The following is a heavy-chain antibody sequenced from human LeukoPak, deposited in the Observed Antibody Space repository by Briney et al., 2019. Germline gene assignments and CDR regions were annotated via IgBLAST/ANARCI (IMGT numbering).Heavy chain of an antibody. CDR2: IRNDGSKD. Sequence: GGSLRLSCAASGFTLRDFGMHWVRQAPGKGLEWVAFIRNDGSKDYYPDSVKGRFTISRDNSRTTLYLQMHSLRIEDTAVYYCVKGGSSSHNWFDPWGQGILVTVSS. D-gene: IGHD6-13*01. CDR3: VKGGSSSHNWFDP. V-gene: IGHV3-30*02. CDR1: GFTLRDFG. J-gene: IGHJ5*02.